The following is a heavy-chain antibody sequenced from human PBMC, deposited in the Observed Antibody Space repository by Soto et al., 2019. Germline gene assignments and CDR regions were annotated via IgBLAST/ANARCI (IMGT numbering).Heavy chain of an antibody. J-gene: IGHJ6*02. CDR3: ARGGAVQPDYYGMDV. V-gene: IGHV1-69*02. CDR2: IIPILGIA. D-gene: IGHD1-1*01. Sequence: QVQLVQSGAEVKKPGSSVKVSCKASGGTFSSYTISWVRQAPGQGLEWMGRIIPILGIANYAQKFQGRVTITADKSTSPAYMELSSLRSEDTAVYYGARGGAVQPDYYGMDVWGQGTTVTVSS. CDR1: GGTFSSYT.